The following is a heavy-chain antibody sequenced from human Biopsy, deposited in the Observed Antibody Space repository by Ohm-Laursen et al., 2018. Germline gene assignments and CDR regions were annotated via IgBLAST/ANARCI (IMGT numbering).Heavy chain of an antibody. CDR1: GGSFSGTY. D-gene: IGHD3-3*01. Sequence: SDTLSLTCAVSGGSFSGTYWSWIRQTPGKGLEWIGEINHSGSTKYNPSFESRVTISVDTSKNQFSLNLFSVTAADAARYFCARGGYYAYWSGARKLNYFDYWGQGTLVIVSS. CDR3: ARGGYYAYWSGARKLNYFDY. J-gene: IGHJ4*02. CDR2: INHSGST. V-gene: IGHV4-34*01.